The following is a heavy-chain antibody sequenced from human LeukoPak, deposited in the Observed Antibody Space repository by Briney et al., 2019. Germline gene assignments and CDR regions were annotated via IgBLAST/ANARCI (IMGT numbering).Heavy chain of an antibody. CDR2: ISSDGNNK. Sequence: PGGSLRLSCAASGFTFSSYSMNWVRQTPGKGLEWVAVISSDGNNKYYADFVKGRFTISRDNSKNTLYLQMNSLRVEDTAVYYCAREYYDFWSPLFDYWGQGTLVTVSS. V-gene: IGHV3-30*03. CDR1: GFTFSSYS. J-gene: IGHJ4*02. CDR3: AREYYDFWSPLFDY. D-gene: IGHD3-3*01.